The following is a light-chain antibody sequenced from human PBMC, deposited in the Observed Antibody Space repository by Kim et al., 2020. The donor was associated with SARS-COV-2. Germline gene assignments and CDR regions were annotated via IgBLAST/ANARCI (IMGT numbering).Light chain of an antibody. CDR3: QQYDSWPPWT. V-gene: IGKV3-15*01. Sequence: VSPGERATLSCRASQSISSNLAWYQQKPGQAPRLVIYGATTGAAGIPPRFTGGGSGTEFTLTISSLQSEDFAVYYCQQYDSWPPWTFGQGTKVDIK. J-gene: IGKJ1*01. CDR1: QSISSN. CDR2: GAT.